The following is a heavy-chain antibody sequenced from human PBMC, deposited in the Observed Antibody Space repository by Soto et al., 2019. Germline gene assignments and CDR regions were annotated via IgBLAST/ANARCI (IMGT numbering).Heavy chain of an antibody. CDR2: MNPDGSEQ. CDR3: TRDLNHDCGP. D-gene: IGHD2-21*01. Sequence: EVHLVESGGALVRLGGPLSLPCQASGFPFSAYWWTWVRQPPGKGLEGVANMNPDGSEQYFLDSGKGRFTISRDNAKNSLYLQMNNLRGEDTAVYYCTRDLNHDCGPWGQGTQVIVSS. CDR1: GFPFSAYW. J-gene: IGHJ5*02. V-gene: IGHV3-7*04.